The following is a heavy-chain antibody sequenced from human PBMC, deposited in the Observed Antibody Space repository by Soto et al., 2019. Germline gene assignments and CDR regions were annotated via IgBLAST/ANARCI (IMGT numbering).Heavy chain of an antibody. CDR2: IYHTGTA. Sequence: SETLSLTCTVSGGSINIGGFYWGWIRQRPGRGLEWIGHIYHTGTAYYNPSLNHRFTISIDTSKNQFSLEVYSVTAADSAVYYCARRCYDTVDSYFNWFDFWGPGTRVTVSS. J-gene: IGHJ5*01. CDR1: GGSINIGGFY. D-gene: IGHD3-3*01. V-gene: IGHV4-31*03. CDR3: ARRCYDTVDSYFNWFDF.